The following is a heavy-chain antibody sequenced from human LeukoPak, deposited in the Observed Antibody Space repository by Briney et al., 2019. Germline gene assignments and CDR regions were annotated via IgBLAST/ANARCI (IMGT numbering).Heavy chain of an antibody. CDR3: ARDGKSSGWFGWFDS. CDR2: IYSGGST. D-gene: IGHD6-19*01. J-gene: IGHJ5*01. V-gene: IGHV3-53*01. Sequence: GGSLRLSCAASGFTVSHTDVSWVRQAPGKGLEWVSVIYSGGSTYYGDSVKGRFTMSRDNSKNTLYLQMNSLRAEDTAVYYCARDGKSSGWFGWFDSWGQGTLVTVSS. CDR1: GFTVSHTD.